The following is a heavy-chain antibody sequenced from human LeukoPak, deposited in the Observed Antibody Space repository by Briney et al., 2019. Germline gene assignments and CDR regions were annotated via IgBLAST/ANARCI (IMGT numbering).Heavy chain of an antibody. Sequence: GASVKVSCKASGGTFSSYAISWVRQAPGKGLEWMGGFDPEDGETIYAQKFQGRVTMTEDTSTDTAYMKLSSLRSEDTAVYYCATGGYDSSGLYFDYWGQGTLVTVSS. CDR3: ATGGYDSSGLYFDY. CDR2: FDPEDGET. V-gene: IGHV1-24*01. J-gene: IGHJ4*02. CDR1: GGTFSSYA. D-gene: IGHD3-22*01.